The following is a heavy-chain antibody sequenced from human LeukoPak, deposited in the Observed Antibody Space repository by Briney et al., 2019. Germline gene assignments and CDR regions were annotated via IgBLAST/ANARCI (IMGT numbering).Heavy chain of an antibody. CDR1: GFTFSSYW. D-gene: IGHD4-17*01. J-gene: IGHJ4*02. CDR2: IKQDGSEK. Sequence: GGSLRLSCAASGFTFSSYWMSWVRQAPGKGLEWVANIKQDGSEKYYVDSVKGRFTISRDNAKNSLYLQMNSLRAEDTAVYYCAREVTTVTPGTTARVGYWGQGTLVTVSS. CDR3: AREVTTVTPGTTARVGY. V-gene: IGHV3-7*01.